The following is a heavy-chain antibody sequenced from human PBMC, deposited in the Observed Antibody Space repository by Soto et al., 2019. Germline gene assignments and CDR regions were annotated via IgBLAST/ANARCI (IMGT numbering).Heavy chain of an antibody. CDR1: GFTFRNYD. CDR3: ARTDRDFYGLDV. CDR2: ISAAGDP. Sequence: EVQLVESGGGLVQPGGSLRLSCEASGFTFRNYDMHWVRQGTGKGLEWVSGISAAGDPDYADSVEGRFTISRDNAQSSLILQMNSPRAGDTAVYYCARTDRDFYGLDVWGQGTTVIVSS. V-gene: IGHV3-13*05. J-gene: IGHJ6*02.